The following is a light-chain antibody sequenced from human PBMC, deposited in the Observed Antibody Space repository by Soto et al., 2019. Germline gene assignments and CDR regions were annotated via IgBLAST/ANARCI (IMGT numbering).Light chain of an antibody. J-gene: IGLJ1*01. CDR2: DVT. V-gene: IGLV2-11*01. CDR3: CSYVGSNTLYV. CDR1: SSDIGDYDY. Sequence: QSALTQPRSLSGSPGQSLTISCSGSSSDIGDYDYVSWYQQHPGKAPTLLIYDVTKRPSGVPDRFSGSKSGDTASLTISGLQAGDEGNYYCCSYVGSNTLYVFGTGTKLTVL.